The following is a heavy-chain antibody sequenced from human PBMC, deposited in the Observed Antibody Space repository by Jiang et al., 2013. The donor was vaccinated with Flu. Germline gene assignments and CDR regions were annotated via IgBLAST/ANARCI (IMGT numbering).Heavy chain of an antibody. CDR2: ISWNSGSI. J-gene: IGHJ4*02. D-gene: IGHD6-6*01. CDR1: GFTFDDYA. V-gene: IGHV3-9*01. Sequence: VQLVESGGGLVQPGRSLRLSCAASGFTFDDYAMHWVRQAPGKGLEWVSGISWNSGSIGYADSVKGRFTISRDNAKNSLYLQMNSLRAEDTALYYCAKDIVPIAARLAPGGLTYWGQGTLVTVSS. CDR3: AKDIVPIAARLAPGGLTY.